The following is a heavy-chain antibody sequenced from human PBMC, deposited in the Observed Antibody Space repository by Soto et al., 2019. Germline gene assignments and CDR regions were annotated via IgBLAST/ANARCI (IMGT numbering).Heavy chain of an antibody. CDR2: ISYDGSNK. V-gene: IGHV3-30-3*01. Sequence: GGSLRLSCAASGFTFSSYAMHWVRQAPGKGLEWVAVISYDGSNKYYADSVKGRFTISRDNSKNPLYLQMNSLRAEDTAVYYCARDKYSSSWDYYYYGMDVWGQGTTVTVSS. D-gene: IGHD6-13*01. CDR1: GFTFSSYA. CDR3: ARDKYSSSWDYYYYGMDV. J-gene: IGHJ6*02.